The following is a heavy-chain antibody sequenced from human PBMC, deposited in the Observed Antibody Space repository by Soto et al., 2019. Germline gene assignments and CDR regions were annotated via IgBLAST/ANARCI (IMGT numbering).Heavy chain of an antibody. Sequence: PGGSLRLSCAASGFTVSNNYMSWVRQAPGKGLEWVSVIHSGGTTYYADSVKGRFTISRDNSKNTVYLQMNSLRVEDTAVYYCASRHIRARAPQTRGQGTLVTVSS. CDR3: ASRHIRARAPQT. CDR1: GFTVSNNY. D-gene: IGHD2-21*01. V-gene: IGHV3-66*01. CDR2: IHSGGTT. J-gene: IGHJ4*02.